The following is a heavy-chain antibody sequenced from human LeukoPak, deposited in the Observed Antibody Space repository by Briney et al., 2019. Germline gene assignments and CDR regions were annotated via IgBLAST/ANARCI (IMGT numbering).Heavy chain of an antibody. J-gene: IGHJ4*02. CDR3: AKVRWGSDNALDS. Sequence: PGGSLRLPCAASGFTFSSYGMHWVHQAPGKGPEWVAFIRYDGSNKYYADSVKGRFTISRDNSKNTLYLQMNSLRAEDTAVYYCAKVRWGSDNALDSWGQGTLVTGSS. V-gene: IGHV3-30*02. CDR1: GFTFSSYG. CDR2: IRYDGSNK. D-gene: IGHD3-16*01.